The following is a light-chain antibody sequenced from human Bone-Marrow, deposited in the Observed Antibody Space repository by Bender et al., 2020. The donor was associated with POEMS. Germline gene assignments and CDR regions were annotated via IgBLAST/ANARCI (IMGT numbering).Light chain of an antibody. V-gene: IGLV1-44*01. CDR3: AVWGDSLNGWV. J-gene: IGLJ3*02. CDR2: SSH. CDR1: SSNIGAHA. Sequence: QSVLTQPPSASGTPGQRVTIPCSGGSSNIGAHAVNWYQHLPGPAPKLLIYSSHLPPSEVPDRFSGSRSGTSAYLAMNGLQSEGEADYYCAVWGDSLNGWVFGGGTNLTVL.